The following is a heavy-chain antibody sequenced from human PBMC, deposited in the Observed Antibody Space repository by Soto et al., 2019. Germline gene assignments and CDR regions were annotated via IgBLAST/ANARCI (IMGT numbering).Heavy chain of an antibody. J-gene: IGHJ4*02. CDR2: IYPGDTDT. CDR3: VRQYVVLPAVPDY. CDR1: GYRFTDYW. Sequence: EVQLVQSGAEVKVPGESLKISCKGSGYRFTDYWIAWVRQMPGKGLEWMGIIYPGDTDTRYSPSFQGQVTISADKSTSTAYLQWSSLKASDTAIYYCVRQYVVLPAVPDYWGQGTLVSVSS. V-gene: IGHV5-51*01. D-gene: IGHD2-2*01.